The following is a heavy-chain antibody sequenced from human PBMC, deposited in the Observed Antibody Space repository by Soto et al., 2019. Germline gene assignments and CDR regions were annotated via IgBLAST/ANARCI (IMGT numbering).Heavy chain of an antibody. CDR2: ISSSSSYI. CDR3: ARDRGYCSGGSCYTDAFDI. D-gene: IGHD2-15*01. V-gene: IGHV3-21*01. J-gene: IGHJ3*02. CDR1: RFTFSDYS. Sequence: EVQLVESGGDLVQLGGSLRLSCAASRFTFSDYSMNWVRQAPGKGLEWVSSISSSSSYIYYADSVKGRFTISRDNAKNSLYLQMNSLRAEDTAVYYCARDRGYCSGGSCYTDAFDIWGQGTMVTVSS.